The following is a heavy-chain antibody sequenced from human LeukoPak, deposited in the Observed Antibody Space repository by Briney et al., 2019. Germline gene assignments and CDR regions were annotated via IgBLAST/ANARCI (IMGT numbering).Heavy chain of an antibody. CDR2: ISSDGSSI. V-gene: IGHV3-11*01. Sequence: GGSLRLSCAASGFTFSRYDMSWIRQPPGKGLEWVSYISSDGSSIYYADSVKGRFTISRDNAKNSLYLQMNSLRAEDTAVYYCASPVAASYYYYGMGVWGQGTTVTVSS. CDR1: GFTFSRYD. J-gene: IGHJ6*02. CDR3: ASPVAASYYYYGMGV.